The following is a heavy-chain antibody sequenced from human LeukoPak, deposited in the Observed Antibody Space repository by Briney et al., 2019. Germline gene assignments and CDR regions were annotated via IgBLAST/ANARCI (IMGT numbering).Heavy chain of an antibody. CDR2: MNPNSGNT. CDR3: ARTKGYSSSWYSVGRYYYYYYYMDV. J-gene: IGHJ6*03. Sequence: SSVKVSCKASGYTYTSYDINGVRQATGQGLEWMGWMNPNSGNTGYAQKFPGRVTITRNTYISTAYMELSSLRSEDTAVYYCARTKGYSSSWYSVGRYYYYYYYMDVWGKGTTVTVSS. D-gene: IGHD6-13*01. V-gene: IGHV1-8*03. CDR1: GYTYTSYD.